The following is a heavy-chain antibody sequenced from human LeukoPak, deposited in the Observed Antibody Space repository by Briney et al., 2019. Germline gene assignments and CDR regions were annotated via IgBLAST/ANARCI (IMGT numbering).Heavy chain of an antibody. CDR1: GFTFNNYA. Sequence: GGSLRLSCAASGFTFNNYAMNWVRQAPEKGLEWVSTIHGGGDVTYYADSVRGRFTISRDKSRNTLYLQMDSLRAEDTAVYYCAKALSSAFYYFDLGGRGTLVTVSS. V-gene: IGHV3-23*01. D-gene: IGHD3-16*02. J-gene: IGHJ2*01. CDR2: IHGGGDVT. CDR3: AKALSSAFYYFDL.